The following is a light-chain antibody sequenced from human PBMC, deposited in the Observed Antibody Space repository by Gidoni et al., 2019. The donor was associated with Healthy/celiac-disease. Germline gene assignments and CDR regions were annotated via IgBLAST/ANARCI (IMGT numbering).Light chain of an antibody. J-gene: IGKJ3*01. CDR1: QSISSY. CDR3: QQSYSTPGT. CDR2: AAS. Sequence: DIQMTHSPSSLSASVGDRVTITCRASQSISSYLHWYQQKPGKAPKLLIYAASSLQSGVPSRFSGSGSGSDFTLTISSLQPEGFATYYCQQSYSTPGTFGPGTKVDIK. V-gene: IGKV1-39*01.